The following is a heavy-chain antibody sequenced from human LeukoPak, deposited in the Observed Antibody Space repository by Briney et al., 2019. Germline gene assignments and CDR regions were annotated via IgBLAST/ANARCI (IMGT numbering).Heavy chain of an antibody. CDR3: ARAAYMVRGVIITPPFDY. CDR2: ISSTGSTM. J-gene: IGHJ4*02. Sequence: GGSLRLSCAASGFTFTGYEMNWVRQAPGKGLEWVSSISSTGSTMYYADSVKGRFTISRDNTKNSLYLQMNSLRAEDTAIYYCARAAYMVRGVIITPPFDYWGQGTLVTVSS. D-gene: IGHD3-10*01. CDR1: GFTFTGYE. V-gene: IGHV3-48*03.